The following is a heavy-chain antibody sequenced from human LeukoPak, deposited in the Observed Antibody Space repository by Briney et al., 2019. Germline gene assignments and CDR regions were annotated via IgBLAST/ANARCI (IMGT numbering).Heavy chain of an antibody. CDR1: GGSLSGYH. CDR2: IDQSGTT. J-gene: IGHJ5*01. D-gene: IGHD2-2*01. Sequence: SETLSLTCTVSGGSLSGYHWSWIRQPPGKGLEWIGEIDQSGTTKNNPSLKSRLTMSIDTSKNQFSLKLSSVTAADTAVYFCARDQEHCSGTSCYPYWYDSWGQGTLVTVSS. V-gene: IGHV4-34*01. CDR3: ARDQEHCSGTSCYPYWYDS.